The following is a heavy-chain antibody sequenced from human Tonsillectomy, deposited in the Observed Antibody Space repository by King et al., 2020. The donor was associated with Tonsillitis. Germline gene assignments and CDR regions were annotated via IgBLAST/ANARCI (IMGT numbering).Heavy chain of an antibody. CDR1: GFSLSSTGVA. CDR2: IYWNDDK. CDR3: AHTQGGYSGNGWYPSPFDY. Sequence: ITLQESGPPLVKPTQTLTLTCTFSGFSLSSTGVAVGWIRQPPGKALEWLTLIYWNDDKRYSPSLKSRLTITKDTSKNQVVLTMTNMDPVDTATYYCAHTQGGYSGNGWYPSPFDYWGQGILVTVSS. V-gene: IGHV2-5*01. J-gene: IGHJ4*02. D-gene: IGHD6-19*01.